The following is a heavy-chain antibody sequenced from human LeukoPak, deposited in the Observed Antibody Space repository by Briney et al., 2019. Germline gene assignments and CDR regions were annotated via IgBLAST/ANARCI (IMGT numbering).Heavy chain of an antibody. J-gene: IGHJ4*02. CDR2: IKSKNNGGTK. CDR3: STDSLVLNY. Sequence: GGALRLSCAVSGLTFSNTWLSWVRQAPGKGLEWVGRIKSKNNGGTKDYAAPGRGRFIISRDDSKNTLYLQMNSLKTEDTGVYYCSTDSLVLNYWGQGTLVTVSS. CDR1: GLTFSNTW. D-gene: IGHD3-16*01. V-gene: IGHV3-15*01.